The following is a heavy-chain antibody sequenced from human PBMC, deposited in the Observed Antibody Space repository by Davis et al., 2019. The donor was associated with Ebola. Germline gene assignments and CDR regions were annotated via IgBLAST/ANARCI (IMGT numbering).Heavy chain of an antibody. J-gene: IGHJ4*02. CDR3: AGQAYSSGWYYFDY. Sequence: SETLSLTCTVSGGSISSYYWRWIRQPPGKGLEWIGYIYYSGSTNYNPSLKSRVTISVDTSKNQFSLKLSSVTAADTAVYYCAGQAYSSGWYYFDYWGQGTLVTVSS. V-gene: IGHV4-59*01. D-gene: IGHD6-19*01. CDR1: GGSISSYY. CDR2: IYYSGST.